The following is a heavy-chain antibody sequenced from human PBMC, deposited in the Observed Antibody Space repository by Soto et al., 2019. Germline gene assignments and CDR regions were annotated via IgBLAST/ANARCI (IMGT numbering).Heavy chain of an antibody. CDR1: GGSISNYL. V-gene: IGHV4-4*07. CDR2: IDNSGST. J-gene: IGHJ4*02. CDR3: ARGGQDFCSGPFDY. Sequence: LSLTRTVSGGSISNYLCNWIRQPAGKGLEWIGRIDNSGSTNYNPSLKSRSTMSADTSRNQSSLKLNSVTAADTAVYYCARGGQDFCSGPFDYWGQGALVTVSS. D-gene: IGHD3-3*01.